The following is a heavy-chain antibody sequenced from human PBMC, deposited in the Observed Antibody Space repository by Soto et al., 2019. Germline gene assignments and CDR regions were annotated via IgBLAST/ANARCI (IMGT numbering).Heavy chain of an antibody. V-gene: IGHV1-2*02. Sequence: ASVKVSCKASGDNFGDYYINWVRQAPGQRLEWMGWINPNNGGTKYAQNFQDSVIMTRDTSISTVYMQLSSLTSDDTALYFCAGSLLRGVNWFDPWGQGTMVTVSS. D-gene: IGHD3-10*01. CDR2: INPNNGGT. J-gene: IGHJ5*02. CDR1: GDNFGDYY. CDR3: AGSLLRGVNWFDP.